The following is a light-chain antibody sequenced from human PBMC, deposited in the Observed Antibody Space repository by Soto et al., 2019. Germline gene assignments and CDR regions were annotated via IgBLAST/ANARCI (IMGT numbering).Light chain of an antibody. CDR2: WAS. Sequence: DIVMTQSPDSLAVSLGERATINCKSSQSVLYSSNNKNYLAWYQQKPGQPPQLLIYWASTRESGVPDRCSGSGSGTDFTLTISSLQAEDVAVYYCQQYYSTPPVTFGGGTKVEIK. CDR3: QQYYSTPPVT. J-gene: IGKJ4*01. CDR1: QSVLYSSNNKNY. V-gene: IGKV4-1*01.